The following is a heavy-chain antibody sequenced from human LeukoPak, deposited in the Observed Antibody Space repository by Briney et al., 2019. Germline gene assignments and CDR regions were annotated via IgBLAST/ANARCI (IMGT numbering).Heavy chain of an antibody. CDR1: GYTFTSYG. D-gene: IGHD3-22*01. J-gene: IGHJ4*02. V-gene: IGHV1-18*01. CDR2: ISAYNGNT. CDR3: ARDLMREIWSYVMYDSSGYSH. Sequence: ASVKVSCKASGYTFTSYGISWVRQAPGQGLEWMGWISAYNGNTNYAQKLQGRVTMTTDTSTSTAYMELRSLGSDDTAVYYCARDLMREIWSYVMYDSSGYSHWGQGTLVTVSS.